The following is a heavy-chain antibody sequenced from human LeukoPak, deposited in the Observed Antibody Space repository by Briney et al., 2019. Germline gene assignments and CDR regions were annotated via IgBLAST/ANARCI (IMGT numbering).Heavy chain of an antibody. CDR3: ARHSEHGSGWSFNWFDP. CDR2: LYYSGST. V-gene: IGHV4-59*08. D-gene: IGHD6-19*01. J-gene: IGHJ5*02. Sequence: SETLSLTCTVSGGSISSYYWSWIRQPPGKGLEWIGYLYYSGSTNYNPSLKSRVTISVDTSKNQFSLKLSSVTAADTAVYYCARHSEHGSGWSFNWFDPWGQGTLVTVSS. CDR1: GGSISSYY.